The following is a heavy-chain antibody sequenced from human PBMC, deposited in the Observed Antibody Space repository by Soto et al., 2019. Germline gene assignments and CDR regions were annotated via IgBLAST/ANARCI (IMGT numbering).Heavy chain of an antibody. CDR1: GGSISSSSYY. V-gene: IGHV4-39*01. CDR3: ARPRSSEYYYMDV. Sequence: SETLSLTCTVSGGSISSSSYYWGWIRQPPGEGLEWIGSIYYSGSTYYNPSLKSRVTISVDTSKNQFSLKLSSVTAADTAVYYCARPRSSEYYYMDVWGKGTTVTVSS. J-gene: IGHJ6*03. CDR2: IYYSGST.